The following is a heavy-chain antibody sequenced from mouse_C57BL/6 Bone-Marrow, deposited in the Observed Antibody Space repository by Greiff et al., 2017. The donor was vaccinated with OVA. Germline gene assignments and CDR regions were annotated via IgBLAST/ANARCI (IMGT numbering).Heavy chain of an antibody. CDR3: ARYPFAY. J-gene: IGHJ3*01. V-gene: IGHV1-54*01. CDR2: INPGSGGT. Sequence: QVQLQQSGAELVRPGTSVKVSCKASGYAFTNYLIEWVKQRPGQGLEWIGVINPGSGGTNYNEKFKGKATLTADKSSSTAYMQLSSLTSEDSAVYFCARYPFAYWGQGTLVTVSA. CDR1: GYAFTNYL.